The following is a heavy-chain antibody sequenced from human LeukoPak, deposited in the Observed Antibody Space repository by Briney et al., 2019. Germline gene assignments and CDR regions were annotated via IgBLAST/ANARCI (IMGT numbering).Heavy chain of an antibody. CDR2: ISSSSSTI. CDR3: ARDGGQYCTNGVCHPYYFDY. CDR1: TFSFSAYS. J-gene: IGHJ4*02. Sequence: PGGSLRLSCTASTFSFSAYSMNWVRQAPGKGLEWVSYISSSSSTIYYADSVKGRFTISRDNAKNSLYLQMNSLRAEDTAVYYCARDGGQYCTNGVCHPYYFDYWGQGTLVTVSS. V-gene: IGHV3-48*01. D-gene: IGHD2-8*01.